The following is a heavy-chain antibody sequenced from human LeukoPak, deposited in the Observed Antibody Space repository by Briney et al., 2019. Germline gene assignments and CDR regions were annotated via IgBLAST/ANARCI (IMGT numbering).Heavy chain of an antibody. CDR1: GFTFDDYA. CDR3: AKDISSKVAGPFDY. J-gene: IGHJ4*02. D-gene: IGHD6-19*01. Sequence: GGSLRLSCAASGFTFDDYAMHWVRQAPGKGLEWVSGISWNSGSIGYADSVKGRFTISRDNAKNSLYLQMNSLRAEDTALYYCAKDISSKVAGPFDYWCQGTLVTVSS. CDR2: ISWNSGSI. V-gene: IGHV3-9*01.